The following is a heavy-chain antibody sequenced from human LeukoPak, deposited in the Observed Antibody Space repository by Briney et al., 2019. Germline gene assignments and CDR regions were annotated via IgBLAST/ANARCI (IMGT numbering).Heavy chain of an antibody. CDR2: ISSNGGST. CDR1: GFTFNSYA. V-gene: IGHV3-64*01. CDR3: ARYGGAFADY. J-gene: IGHJ4*02. Sequence: PGGSRRLSCAASGFTFNSYAMHWVRQAPGKGLEYVSAISSNGGSTYYANSVKGRFTISRDNSKNTLYLQMGSLRPEDMAVYYCARYGGAFADYWGQGTLVTVSS. D-gene: IGHD3-16*01.